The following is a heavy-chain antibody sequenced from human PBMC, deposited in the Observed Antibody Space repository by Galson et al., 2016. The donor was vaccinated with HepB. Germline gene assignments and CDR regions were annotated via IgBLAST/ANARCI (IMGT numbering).Heavy chain of an antibody. CDR2: IHYIGTT. J-gene: IGHJ5*02. CDR3: ARGLRLSNMVGGVTNYFDP. CDR1: GTSVSSGGSY. Sequence: TLSLTCDVSGTSVSSGGSYWTWIRQPPGKGLEWIGNIHYIGTTKYNASLKSRLTISIDTSENEVSLELTSVTAADTAVYYCARGLRLSNMVGGVTNYFDPWGQGTLVIVSS. V-gene: IGHV4-31*11. D-gene: IGHD3-10*01.